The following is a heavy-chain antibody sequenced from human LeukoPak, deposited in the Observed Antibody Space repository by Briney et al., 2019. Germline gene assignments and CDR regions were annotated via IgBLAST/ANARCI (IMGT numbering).Heavy chain of an antibody. CDR1: GFTVSSNY. Sequence: GGSLRLSCAASGFTVSSNYMSWVRQAPGKGLEWVSVIYSGGSTYYADSVKGRFTISRHNSKNTLYLQMNSLRAEDTAVYYCAKRGAAETIWFGELLYYFDYWGQGTLVTVSS. J-gene: IGHJ4*02. CDR3: AKRGAAETIWFGELLYYFDY. D-gene: IGHD3-10*01. CDR2: IYSGGST. V-gene: IGHV3-53*01.